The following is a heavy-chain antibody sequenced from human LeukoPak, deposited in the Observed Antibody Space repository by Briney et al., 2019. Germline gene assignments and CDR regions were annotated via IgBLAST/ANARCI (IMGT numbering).Heavy chain of an antibody. CDR3: TSGIVGAMGDY. CDR1: GFTFSGSI. V-gene: IGHV3-73*01. Sequence: GGSLRLSCAASGFTFSGSIMHWVRQASGKGLEWVGRIRSRANNYATTYAASVEGRFTISRDDSKTTAYLQMNSLKTKDTAVYYCTSGIVGAMGDYWGQGTLVTVSS. CDR2: IRSRANNYAT. D-gene: IGHD1-26*01. J-gene: IGHJ4*02.